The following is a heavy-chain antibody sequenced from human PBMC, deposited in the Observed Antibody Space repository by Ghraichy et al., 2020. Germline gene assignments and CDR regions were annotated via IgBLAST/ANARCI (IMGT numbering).Heavy chain of an antibody. CDR1: GFTFSSYA. CDR2: ISGSGGST. Sequence: GESLNISCAASGFTFSSYAMSWVRRAPGKGLEWVSAISGSGGSTYYADSVKGRFTISRDNSKNTLYLQMNSLRAEDTAVYYCAKSEAYYYYGMDVWGQGTTVTVSS. V-gene: IGHV3-23*01. J-gene: IGHJ6*02. CDR3: AKSEAYYYYGMDV.